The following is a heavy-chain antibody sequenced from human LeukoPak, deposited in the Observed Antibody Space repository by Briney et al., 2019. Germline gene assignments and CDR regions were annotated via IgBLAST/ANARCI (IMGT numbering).Heavy chain of an antibody. J-gene: IGHJ6*03. CDR3: ARGVDYYYYMDV. CDR1: GYTFTSYD. Sequence: ASVKVSCKASGYTFTSYDINWERQATGQGLEWMGWMNPNSGNTGYAQKFQGRVTMTRNTSISTAYMELSSLRSEDTAVYYCARGVDYYYYMDVWGKGTTVTVSS. CDR2: MNPNSGNT. V-gene: IGHV1-8*01.